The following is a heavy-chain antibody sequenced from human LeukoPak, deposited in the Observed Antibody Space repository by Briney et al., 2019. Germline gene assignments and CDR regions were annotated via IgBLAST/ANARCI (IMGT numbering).Heavy chain of an antibody. V-gene: IGHV4-39*01. CDR1: GGSISSSSYY. CDR2: IYYSGST. Sequence: NPSETLSLTCTVSGGSISSSSYYWGWIRQPPGKGLEWIGSIYYSGSTYYNPSLKSRVTISVDTSKNQFSLKLSSVTAADTAVYYCARHRNWRIYWYFDLWGRGTLVTVSS. D-gene: IGHD1-20*01. CDR3: ARHRNWRIYWYFDL. J-gene: IGHJ2*01.